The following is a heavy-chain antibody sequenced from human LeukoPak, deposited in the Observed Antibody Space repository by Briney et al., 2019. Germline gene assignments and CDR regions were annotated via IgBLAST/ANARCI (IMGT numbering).Heavy chain of an antibody. J-gene: IGHJ4*02. D-gene: IGHD6-13*01. Sequence: GGSLRLSCAASGFTFSTYWMSWVRQSPGKGLEWVANINQDGSEKNYVDSVKGRFTISRDNAKNSLSLQMNSLRAEDTAVYYCGRVIAGAIDYWGQGTLVTVSS. CDR1: GFTFSTYW. CDR3: GRVIAGAIDY. CDR2: INQDGSEK. V-gene: IGHV3-7*01.